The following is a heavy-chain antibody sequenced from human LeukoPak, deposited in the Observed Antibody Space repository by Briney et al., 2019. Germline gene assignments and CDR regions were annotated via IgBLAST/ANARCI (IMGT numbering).Heavy chain of an antibody. D-gene: IGHD3-22*01. CDR3: ARGYYDSSGSYYFDY. CDR1: SGSMSSYY. Sequence: SETLSLTCPVSSGSMSSYYWSCIRQPPRKGREWIGLIYYSGRTNYNPSLKSRVTISVDTSKNQFSLKLSSVTAADTAVYYCARGYYDSSGSYYFDYWGQGTLLTVSS. CDR2: IYYSGRT. J-gene: IGHJ4*02. V-gene: IGHV4-59*01.